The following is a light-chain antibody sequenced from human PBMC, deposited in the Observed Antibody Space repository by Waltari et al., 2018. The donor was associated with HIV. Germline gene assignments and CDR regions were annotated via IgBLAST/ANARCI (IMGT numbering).Light chain of an antibody. J-gene: IGLJ2*01. V-gene: IGLV7-46*01. CDR2: DSE. Sequence: VVTQEPSLTVSPGDTVTLSCASFSGGVARSHFPYWCQLKPGQPPRTLIYDSEKRHPLTSGRFSGSLAGGRAILPLSGALPEDEAEYFCLLSYGGVRVFGGGTNLTV. CDR3: LLSYGGVRV. CDR1: SGGVARSHF.